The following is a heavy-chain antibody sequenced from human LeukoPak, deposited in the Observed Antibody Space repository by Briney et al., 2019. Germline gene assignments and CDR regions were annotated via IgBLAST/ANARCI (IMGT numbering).Heavy chain of an antibody. CDR1: GFTVSGDD. CDR3: ARSRPIGHLLNLDLCTYYGMDV. J-gene: IGHJ6*02. D-gene: IGHD3-3*01. CDR2: FTSGGGRP. V-gene: IGHV3-53*04. Sequence: PGGSLRRSWEGSGFTVSGDDINWVRQAPGKGLEWVAVFTSGGGRPNYADSGRGRFIVTRHDSENTVDLQMTSLTTADTAVYFCARSRPIGHLLNLDLCTYYGMDVWGQGSSVTVSS.